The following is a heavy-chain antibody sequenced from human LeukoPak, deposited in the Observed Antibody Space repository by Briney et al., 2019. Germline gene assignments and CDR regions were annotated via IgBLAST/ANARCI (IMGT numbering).Heavy chain of an antibody. D-gene: IGHD5-12*01. CDR1: GYTFTDHF. J-gene: IGHJ5*02. V-gene: IGHV1-2*02. CDR3: VRENTVATRWFDP. Sequence: ASVKVSCKAAGYTFTDHFLHWVRQAPGRGLEWMGWVNSNTGATQYAQKFQGRVTMTRDTSITTSYMDLSRLTSDDTAVYFCVRENTVATRWFDPWGQGTLVTVSS. CDR2: VNSNTGAT.